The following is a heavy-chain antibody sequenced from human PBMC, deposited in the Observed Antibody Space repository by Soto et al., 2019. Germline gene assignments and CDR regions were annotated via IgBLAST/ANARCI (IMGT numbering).Heavy chain of an antibody. Sequence: SQTLSLTCAISGDSVSTNSAVWNWIRQSPSRGLEWLGRTYYRSQWHYEYAVFVQSRISIDPDTSKNQFSLQLNSVSPEDTAVYYCVRLVGNSWLDHWGQGTLVTVSS. D-gene: IGHD4-4*01. V-gene: IGHV6-1*01. J-gene: IGHJ4*02. CDR2: TYYRSQWHY. CDR1: GDSVSTNSAV. CDR3: VRLVGNSWLDH.